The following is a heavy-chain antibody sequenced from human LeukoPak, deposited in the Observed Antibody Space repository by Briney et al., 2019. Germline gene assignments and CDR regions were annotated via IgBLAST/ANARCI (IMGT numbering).Heavy chain of an antibody. CDR3: ARDLGWGELPKYFDY. V-gene: IGHV3-21*06. Sequence: PGGSLRLSCAASGFTFSSYAMNWVRQAPGKGLEWVSSISSTSSYIYYADSMKGRFTISRDNAKNSLYLQMNSPRAEDTAVYYCARDLGWGELPKYFDYWGQGTLVTVSS. CDR1: GFTFSSYA. J-gene: IGHJ4*02. CDR2: ISSTSSYI. D-gene: IGHD1-26*01.